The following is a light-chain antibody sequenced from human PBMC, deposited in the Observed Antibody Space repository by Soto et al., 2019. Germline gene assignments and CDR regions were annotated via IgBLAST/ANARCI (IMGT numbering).Light chain of an antibody. CDR3: SSYTRSSTPYV. CDR1: SSDVGGYNY. Sequence: QSVLTQPASVSGSAGQSITISCTGASSDVGGYNYVSWYQQHPGKAPKLMIYEVNNRPSGVSNRFSGSKSGNTASLTISGLXAEDEADYYCSSYTRSSTPYVFGTGTKVTVL. CDR2: EVN. J-gene: IGLJ1*01. V-gene: IGLV2-14*01.